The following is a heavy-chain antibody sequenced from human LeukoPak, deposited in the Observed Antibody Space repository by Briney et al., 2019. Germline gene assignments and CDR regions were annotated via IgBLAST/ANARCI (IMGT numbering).Heavy chain of an antibody. CDR1: GFTFSGHW. D-gene: IGHD6-13*01. V-gene: IGHV3-48*04. CDR2: ISSRAGTI. Sequence: GGSLRLSCTASGFTFSGHWIHWVRQAPGKGLEWVSSISSRAGTIYYADSVKGRFTISRDNAKNSLYLQMNSLRAEDTAVYYCARVGALSSSWLLYWGQGALVTVSS. J-gene: IGHJ4*02. CDR3: ARVGALSSSWLLY.